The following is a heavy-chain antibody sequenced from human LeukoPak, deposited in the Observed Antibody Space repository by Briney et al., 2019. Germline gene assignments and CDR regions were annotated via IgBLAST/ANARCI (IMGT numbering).Heavy chain of an antibody. CDR3: ARRGSVQAIEP. Sequence: GGSLRLSCVASGFTFSSYWMHWVRQAPGKGLVWVSRINSDGSSTTYADSVKGRFTVSRDSAKNTLYLQMNSLRVEDTAVYYCARRGSVQAIEPWGQGTLVTVSS. CDR1: GFTFSSYW. V-gene: IGHV3-74*03. D-gene: IGHD1-26*01. CDR2: INSDGSST. J-gene: IGHJ5*02.